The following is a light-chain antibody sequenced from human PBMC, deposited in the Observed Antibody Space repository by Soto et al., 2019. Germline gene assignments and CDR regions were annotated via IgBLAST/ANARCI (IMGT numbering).Light chain of an antibody. J-gene: IGKJ1*01. CDR2: EAS. V-gene: IGKV3-11*01. CDR1: QRVSTF. CDR3: QQSHNWPRT. Sequence: DIVLTQSPGTLSLSPGDRATLSCRASQRVSTFLAWYQQRPGQAPRLLISEASNRATGIPARFSGSGSGTDFTLTISSLEPEDFAVYYCQQSHNWPRTFGQGTKVDIK.